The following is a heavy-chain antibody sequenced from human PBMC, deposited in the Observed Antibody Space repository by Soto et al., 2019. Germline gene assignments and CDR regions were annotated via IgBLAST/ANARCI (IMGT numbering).Heavy chain of an antibody. J-gene: IGHJ4*02. CDR2: VIPVLKTA. CDR3: TKDGLGPTRRYFAF. V-gene: IGHV1-69*08. Sequence: QVQLVQSGAEVKKPGSSVKVSCQASGGTFTSYSITWVRQAPGQGLEWVGRVIPVLKTADYAQQFPGRITITADKSTNTAYMELSSLTPEDTAVYYCTKDGLGPTRRYFAFWCQGTLVTVSS. D-gene: IGHD1-26*01. CDR1: GGTFTSYS.